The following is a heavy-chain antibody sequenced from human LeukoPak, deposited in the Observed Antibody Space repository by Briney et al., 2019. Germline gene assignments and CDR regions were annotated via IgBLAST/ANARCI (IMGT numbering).Heavy chain of an antibody. J-gene: IGHJ4*02. CDR2: FSGSGSST. Sequence: GGSLRLSCAASGFTSSNFAMSWVGQAPGKRLPWDSSFSGSGSSTYYADSFNGRSSVSRVTSKSKMYLNTISLQVKDTAADYCAKGRVADNGWTFNDYWGQGTLVTVSS. CDR3: AKGRVADNGWTFNDY. V-gene: IGHV3-23*01. CDR1: GFTSSNFA. D-gene: IGHD6-19*01.